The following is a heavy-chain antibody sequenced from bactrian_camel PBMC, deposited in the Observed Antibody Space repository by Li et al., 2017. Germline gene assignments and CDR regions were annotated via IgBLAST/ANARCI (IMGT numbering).Heavy chain of an antibody. V-gene: IGHV3S53*01. J-gene: IGHJ4*01. D-gene: IGHD1*01. CDR3: AAARSWSLPLRPTEFEY. Sequence: HVQLVESGGGSAQAGGSLRLSCSASKDALMYMAWFRQAPGQKREAVAAVSTGGSSTMYVEAVKGRFTISRESGKNTVHLQMDSLKPEDTAMYYCAAARSWSLPLRPTEFEYWGQGTQVTVS. CDR1: KDALMY. CDR2: VSTGGSST.